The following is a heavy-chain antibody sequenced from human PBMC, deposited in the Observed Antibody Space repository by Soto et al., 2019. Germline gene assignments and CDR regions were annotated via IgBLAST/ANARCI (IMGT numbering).Heavy chain of an antibody. J-gene: IGHJ4*02. Sequence: PGGSLRLSCAASGFTFSSYWMHWVRQAPGKGLVWVAVITNDGSNKYYGDSVKGRFTISRDNSKNTLYLQMDSLRAEDTAVYYCAKEPAGYFDSWGQGTLVTVSS. V-gene: IGHV3-30*18. CDR1: GFTFSSYW. CDR3: AKEPAGYFDS. CDR2: ITNDGSNK.